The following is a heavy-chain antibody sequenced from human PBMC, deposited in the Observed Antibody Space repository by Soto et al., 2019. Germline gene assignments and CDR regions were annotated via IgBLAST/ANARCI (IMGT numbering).Heavy chain of an antibody. D-gene: IGHD2-21*02. V-gene: IGHV4-39*01. CDR1: GESISSSSYY. J-gene: IGHJ4*02. Sequence: NPSETLSLTCIVSGESISSSSYYLFCIRQPPWKGLEWIGSIYYSGRTYYNPSFKRRVTISIDTSKNQFSLKLSSVTATDTAVYYFAKQPTTVVTQAYFDHWGQGALVTVSS. CDR3: AKQPTTVVTQAYFDH. CDR2: IYYSGRT.